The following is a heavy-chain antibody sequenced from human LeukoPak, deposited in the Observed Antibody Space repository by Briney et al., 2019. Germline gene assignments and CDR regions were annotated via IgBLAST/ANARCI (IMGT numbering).Heavy chain of an antibody. CDR2: IKSKTDGGTT. CDR3: TTDIRTLERRAFDI. CDR1: GFTFSNAW. V-gene: IGHV3-15*01. Sequence: GGSLRLSCAASGFTFSNAWMSWVRQAPGKGLEWVGRIKSKTDGGTTDYATPVKGRFTISRDDSKNTLYLQMNSLKTEDTAVYYCTTDIRTLERRAFDIWGQGTMVTVSS. D-gene: IGHD1-1*01. J-gene: IGHJ3*02.